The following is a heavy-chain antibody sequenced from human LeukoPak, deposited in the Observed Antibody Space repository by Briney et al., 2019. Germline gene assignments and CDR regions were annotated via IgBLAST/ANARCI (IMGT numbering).Heavy chain of an antibody. CDR2: IYSGGST. CDR1: GFTVSSNY. V-gene: IGHV3-66*04. J-gene: IGHJ4*02. CDR3: ARLSGRNTAMVERSYFDY. Sequence: GGSLRLSCAASGFTVSSNYMSWVRQAPGKGLEWVSVIYSGGSTYYADSVKGRFTISRDNSKNTLYLQMNSLRAEDTAVYYCARLSGRNTAMVERSYFDYWGQGTLVTVSS. D-gene: IGHD5-18*01.